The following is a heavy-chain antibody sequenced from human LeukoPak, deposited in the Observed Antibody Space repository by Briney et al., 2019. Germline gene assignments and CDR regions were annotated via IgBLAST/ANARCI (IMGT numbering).Heavy chain of an antibody. CDR3: ATVAGTLLYMDV. V-gene: IGHV1-2*02. D-gene: IGHD6-19*01. CDR1: GYTFTAYY. Sequence: ASVKVSCKAPGYTFTAYYMHWVRRAPGQGLEWMGWINPDSGGTDYAQKFQGRVTMTRDTSISTAYMELSRLRSDDTAVYYCATVAGTLLYMDVCGKGTTVTVSS. CDR2: INPDSGGT. J-gene: IGHJ6*03.